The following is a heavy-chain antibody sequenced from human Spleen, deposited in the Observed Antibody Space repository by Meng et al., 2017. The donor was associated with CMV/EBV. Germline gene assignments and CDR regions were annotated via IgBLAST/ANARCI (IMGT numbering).Heavy chain of an antibody. J-gene: IGHJ4*02. CDR2: ISGSGGST. CDR3: AKGDYYEDFWSGYPMNFDY. V-gene: IGHV3-23*01. D-gene: IGHD3-3*01. CDR1: GFTFSSYA. Sequence: GESLKISCACEASGFTFSSYAMSWVRQAPGKGLEWVSAISGSGGSTYYADSVKGRFTISRDNSKNTLYLQMNSLRAEDTAVYYCAKGDYYEDFWSGYPMNFDYWGQGTLVTVSS.